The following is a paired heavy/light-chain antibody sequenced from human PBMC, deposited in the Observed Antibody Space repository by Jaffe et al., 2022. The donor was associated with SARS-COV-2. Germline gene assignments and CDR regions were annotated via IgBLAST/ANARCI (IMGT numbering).Light chain of an antibody. CDR3: QYYYSIPWT. CDR2: WAS. CDR1: QSVLYSANNKNY. J-gene: IGKJ1*01. Sequence: DIVVTQSPDSLAVSLGERATVNCRSSQSVLYSANNKNYLAWYQHKPGQPPRLLIYWASIRESGVPDRFSGSGSGTDFTLTISSLQAEDVAVYYCQYYYSIPWTFGQGTRVEIK. V-gene: IGKV4-1*01.
Heavy chain of an antibody. V-gene: IGHV3-7*01. CDR2: INQDESQK. Sequence: EVQLMQSAGGLVQPGGSLRLSCVASGFTFRSYWMSWVRHAPGRGLEWVANINQDESQKYYVASVKGRFTISRDNAENSLYLQMNYVTADDTAVYFCARGRDFGDNPPDYWGQGTLVTVSS. J-gene: IGHJ4*02. CDR3: ARGRDFGDNPPDY. CDR1: GFTFRSYW. D-gene: IGHD4-17*01.